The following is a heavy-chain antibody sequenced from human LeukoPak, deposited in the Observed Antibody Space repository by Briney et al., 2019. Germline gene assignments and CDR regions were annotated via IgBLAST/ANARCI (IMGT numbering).Heavy chain of an antibody. CDR1: GFTFSDPY. CDR3: PTVGGTGREAGC. D-gene: IGHD1-26*01. J-gene: IGHJ4*02. CDR2: IKSETDGGAT. V-gene: IGHV3-15*01. Sequence: KTGGSLRLSCAASGFTFSDPYMDWVRQAPGKGLEWVGRIKSETDGGATDFAAPVKGRFTISRDDSKNTLYLQMNSLTTEDTAVYYCPTVGGTGREAGCWGQRTLVTVSS.